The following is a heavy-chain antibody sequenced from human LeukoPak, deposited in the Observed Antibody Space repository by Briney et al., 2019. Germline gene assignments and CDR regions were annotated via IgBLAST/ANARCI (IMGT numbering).Heavy chain of an antibody. CDR1: GGSFSGYY. D-gene: IGHD5-24*01. V-gene: IGHV4-34*01. CDR2: INESGST. CDR3: ARLPNGWLQLGAFDI. Sequence: SETLSLTCAVYGGSFSGYYWSWIRQPPGKGLEGIGEINESGSTNYNPSLKSRVTISVDTSKNQFSLKLSSVTAADTAVYYCARLPNGWLQLGAFDIWGQGTMVTVSS. J-gene: IGHJ3*02.